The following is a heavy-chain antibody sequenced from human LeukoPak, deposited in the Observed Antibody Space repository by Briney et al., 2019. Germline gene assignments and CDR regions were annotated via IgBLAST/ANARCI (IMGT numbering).Heavy chain of an antibody. CDR1: GGTFSSYT. CDR3: ARQGVQPSYYDSSGTGLYFDY. V-gene: IGHV1-69*02. D-gene: IGHD3-22*01. Sequence: SVKVSCKASGGTFSSYTISWVRQAPGQGLEWMGRIIPILGIANYAQKFQGRVTFTADKSTSTAYMELSSLRSEDTAVYYCARQGVQPSYYDSSGTGLYFDYWGQGTLVTVSS. J-gene: IGHJ4*02. CDR2: IIPILGIA.